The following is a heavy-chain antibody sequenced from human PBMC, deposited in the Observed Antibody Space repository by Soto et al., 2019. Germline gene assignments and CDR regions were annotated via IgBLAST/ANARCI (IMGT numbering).Heavy chain of an antibody. Sequence: ASVKVSCKASGYTFTSYGISWVRQAPGQGLEWMGWISAYNGNTNYAQKLQGRVTMTTDTSTSTAYMELRSLRSDDTAVYYCARDRPALYYDFWSGEIFYCGQRTLVTVSS. CDR1: GYTFTSYG. J-gene: IGHJ4*02. CDR3: ARDRPALYYDFWSGEIFY. CDR2: ISAYNGNT. V-gene: IGHV1-18*01. D-gene: IGHD3-3*01.